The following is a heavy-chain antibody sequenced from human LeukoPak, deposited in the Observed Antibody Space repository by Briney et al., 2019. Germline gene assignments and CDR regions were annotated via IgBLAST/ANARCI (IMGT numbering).Heavy chain of an antibody. Sequence: SETLSLTCTVSDGAIAGYSWSWIRQPPGKGLEWIGYIYYSGDTNYNPSLQSRVTVSVDTSKNQFSLKLTSVTAADTAVYYCAKDQRFSAYDPDEYNYFDPWGQGTLVTVSS. V-gene: IGHV4-59*01. CDR3: AKDQRFSAYDPDEYNYFDP. J-gene: IGHJ5*02. CDR1: DGAIAGYS. D-gene: IGHD5-12*01. CDR2: IYYSGDT.